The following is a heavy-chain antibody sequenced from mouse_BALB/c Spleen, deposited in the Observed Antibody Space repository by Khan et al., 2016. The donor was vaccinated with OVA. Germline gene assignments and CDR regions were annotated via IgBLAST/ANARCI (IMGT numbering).Heavy chain of an antibody. CDR1: GYTFTSHT. Sequence: VQLQQSGAELARPGASVKMSCKASGYTFTSHTMHWVKQRPGQGLEWIGYINPRSDYTQYNQKFNDKATLTADKSYSTAYMQLSSLTSEDSAVYYWSRRTTEYSLDYWGQGTSVTVSS. D-gene: IGHD2-14*01. CDR2: INPRSDYT. V-gene: IGHV1-4*01. CDR3: SRRTTEYSLDY. J-gene: IGHJ4*01.